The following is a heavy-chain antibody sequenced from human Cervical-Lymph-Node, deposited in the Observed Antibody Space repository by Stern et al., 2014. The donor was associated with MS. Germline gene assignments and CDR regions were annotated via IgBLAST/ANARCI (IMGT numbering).Heavy chain of an antibody. D-gene: IGHD3-22*01. CDR2: INWDDDK. Sequence: QVTLKESGPALVKPTQTLTLTCTFSGFSLSTYGMCVSWIRQPPGKALEWLXLINWDDDKYYSTSVETSLTISKDTSKNQVVLTMTNMDPADTATYYCARSNYYDTSGFYSFFDNWGQGTLVTVSS. CDR1: GFSLSTYGMC. CDR3: ARSNYYDTSGFYSFFDN. V-gene: IGHV2-70*01. J-gene: IGHJ4*02.